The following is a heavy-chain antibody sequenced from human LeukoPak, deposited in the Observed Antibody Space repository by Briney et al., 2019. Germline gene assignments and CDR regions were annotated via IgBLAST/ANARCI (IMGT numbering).Heavy chain of an antibody. J-gene: IGHJ1*01. CDR2: IYYSGST. CDR3: ADLEFYCSGGSCYSDFQH. D-gene: IGHD2-15*01. V-gene: IGHV4-39*07. CDR1: GGSISSSSYY. Sequence: PSETLSLTCTVSGGSISSSSYYWGWIRQPPGKGLEWIGSIYYSGSTYYNPSLKSRVTISVDTSKNQFSLKLSSVTAADTAVYYCADLEFYCSGGSCYSDFQHWGQGTLVTVSS.